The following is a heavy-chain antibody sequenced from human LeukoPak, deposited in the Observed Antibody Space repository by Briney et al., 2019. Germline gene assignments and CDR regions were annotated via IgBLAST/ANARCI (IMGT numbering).Heavy chain of an antibody. D-gene: IGHD3-9*01. J-gene: IGHJ6*02. CDR3: ARTGPRRGGLDV. V-gene: IGHV4-39*01. CDR2: IYYSGST. CDR1: GGSFSSYY. Sequence: SETLSLTCAVYGGSFSSYYWGWIRQPPGKGLEWIGSIYYSGSTYYNPSLKSRVTISVGTSKNQFSLKLSSVTAADTAVYYCARTGPRRGGLDVWGQGTTVTVSS.